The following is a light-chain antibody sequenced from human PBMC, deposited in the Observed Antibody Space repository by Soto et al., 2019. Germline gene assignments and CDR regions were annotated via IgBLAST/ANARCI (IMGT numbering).Light chain of an antibody. V-gene: IGKV1-39*01. CDR1: QSISSY. Sequence: DIQMTQSPSSLSASVGERVTITCRASQSISSYLNWYQQKPGKAPKLLIYAASSLRSGVPSRFSGSGSGTDFTLTISSLQPEDFATYYCQQSYSTPRTFGQGTKVDIK. CDR2: AAS. CDR3: QQSYSTPRT. J-gene: IGKJ1*01.